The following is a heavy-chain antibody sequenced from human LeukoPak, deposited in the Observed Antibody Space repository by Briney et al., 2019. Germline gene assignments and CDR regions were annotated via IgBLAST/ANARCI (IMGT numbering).Heavy chain of an antibody. CDR2: INSDGSST. D-gene: IGHD6-13*01. CDR3: ARVDSSSWSPFDY. J-gene: IGHJ4*02. Sequence: GGSLRLSCAASGFTFSSYWMHWVRQAPGKGLVWGSRINSDGSSTSYADSVKGRFTISRDNAKNTLYLQMNSLRAEDTAVYYCARVDSSSWSPFDYWGQGTLVTVSS. V-gene: IGHV3-74*01. CDR1: GFTFSSYW.